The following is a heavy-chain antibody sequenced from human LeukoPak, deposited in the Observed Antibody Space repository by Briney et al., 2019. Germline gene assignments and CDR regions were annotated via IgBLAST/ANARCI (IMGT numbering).Heavy chain of an antibody. CDR2: ISAYTGNT. V-gene: IGHV1-18*01. J-gene: IGHJ3*02. Sequence: GASVKVSCKTSGYTFTSYGISWVRQAPGQGLEWMGWISAYTGNTNYAQKLQGRVTMTTDTSTSTAYMELSSLRSEDTAVYYCARDIVVVPAAADAFDIWGQGTMVTVSS. CDR1: GYTFTSYG. D-gene: IGHD2-2*01. CDR3: ARDIVVVPAAADAFDI.